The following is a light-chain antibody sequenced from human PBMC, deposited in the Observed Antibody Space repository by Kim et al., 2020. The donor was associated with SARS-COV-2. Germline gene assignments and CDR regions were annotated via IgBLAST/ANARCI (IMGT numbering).Light chain of an antibody. CDR3: SLSFFGVVI. V-gene: IGLV7-46*01. J-gene: IGLJ2*01. CDR2: DVD. CDR1: AGHVTSGHY. Sequence: PEGTVTLTCGSRAGHVTSGHYPYWFQQKPGQAPRTLIYDVDKKHSWTPDRFSASLLGGKTALTLSGAQPEDEADYYCSLSFFGVVIFGAGTQLTVL.